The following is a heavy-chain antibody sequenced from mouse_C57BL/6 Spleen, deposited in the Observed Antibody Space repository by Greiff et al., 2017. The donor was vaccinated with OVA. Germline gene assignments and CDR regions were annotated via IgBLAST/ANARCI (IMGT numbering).Heavy chain of an antibody. J-gene: IGHJ4*01. CDR2: ISSGSSTN. CDR3: ATFYYDYDYAMDY. Sequence: DVQLVESGGGLVKPGGSLKLSCAASGFTFSDYGMHWVRQAPEKGLEWVAYISSGSSTNYYADTVKGRFTISRDNAKNTLFLQMTSLRSEDTAMYYCATFYYDYDYAMDYWGQGTSVTVSS. V-gene: IGHV5-17*01. D-gene: IGHD2-4*01. CDR1: GFTFSDYG.